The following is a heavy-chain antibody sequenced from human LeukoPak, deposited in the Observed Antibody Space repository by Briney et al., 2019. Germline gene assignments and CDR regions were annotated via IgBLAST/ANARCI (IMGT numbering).Heavy chain of an antibody. CDR2: IYNSGST. Sequence: PSETLSLTCTASGGSISTYYWNWIRQPPGKGLEWIGYIYNSGSTKYNPSLKSRVTISVDTSKNQFSLELNSVTAADTAVYYCAKAYCSSTSCYYSYYDFWSGYYVFDYWGQGTLVVVSS. D-gene: IGHD3-3*01. CDR1: GGSISTYY. V-gene: IGHV4-59*01. J-gene: IGHJ4*02. CDR3: AKAYCSSTSCYYSYYDFWSGYYVFDY.